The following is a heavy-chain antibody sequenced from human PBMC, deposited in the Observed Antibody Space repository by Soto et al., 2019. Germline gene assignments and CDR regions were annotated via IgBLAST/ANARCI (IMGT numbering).Heavy chain of an antibody. CDR1: GGTFSSNA. CDR3: AVTVTGSRSPLAH. V-gene: IGHV1-69*06. D-gene: IGHD3-9*01. Sequence: QVQLVQSGAEVKKPGSSVKVSCTASGGTFSSNAISWVRQAPGQGLEWMGGIIPIYAAPNYAQNVQGRVKVTADKATSTAYLELSRLKFADSAIYYCAVTVTGSRSPLAHWGRGTLVIVSS. CDR2: IIPIYAAP. J-gene: IGHJ4*02.